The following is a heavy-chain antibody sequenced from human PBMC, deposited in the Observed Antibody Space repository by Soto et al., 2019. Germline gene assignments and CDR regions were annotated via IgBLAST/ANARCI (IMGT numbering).Heavy chain of an antibody. CDR3: ARCYCSVGSCYACWHFDL. Sequence: QVQLVQSGAEVKKPGASVKVSCQASGYTFTNYAISWVRQAPGQGLEWMEWISASTRNTDQAQNFQGRVTMTIDTSTNTANMELRSLRSDDTAVYYCARCYCSVGSCYACWHFDLWGRGTLVTVSS. CDR2: ISASTRNT. V-gene: IGHV1-18*01. CDR1: GYTFTNYA. D-gene: IGHD2-15*01. J-gene: IGHJ2*01.